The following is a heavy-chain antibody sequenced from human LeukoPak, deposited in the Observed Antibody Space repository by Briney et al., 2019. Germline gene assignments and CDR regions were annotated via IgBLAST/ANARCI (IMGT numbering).Heavy chain of an antibody. Sequence: GRSLRLSCAASGFTFSAYLIHWVRQAPAKGQERVAVMSSDGNAMFYADSVKDRFTISRDNSKNTLYLQMNSLRAEDTAVYYCVRESEYYFDHSASFDYWGEGTLVTVSS. D-gene: IGHD3-22*01. J-gene: IGHJ4*02. CDR2: MSSDGNAM. CDR3: VRESEYYFDHSASFDY. V-gene: IGHV3-30-3*01. CDR1: GFTFSAYL.